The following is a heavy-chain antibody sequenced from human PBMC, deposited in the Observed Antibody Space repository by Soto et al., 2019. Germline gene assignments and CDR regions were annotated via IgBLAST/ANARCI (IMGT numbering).Heavy chain of an antibody. CDR3: ARHEGRITLFGYYYGMDV. Sequence: GESLKISCKGSGYSFTSYWIGWVRQMPGKGLEWMGIIYPGDSDTRYSPSFQGQVTISADKSISTAYLQWSSLKASDTAMYYCARHEGRITLFGYYYGMDVWGQGTTVTVSS. J-gene: IGHJ6*02. V-gene: IGHV5-51*01. CDR1: GYSFTSYW. D-gene: IGHD3-3*01. CDR2: IYPGDSDT.